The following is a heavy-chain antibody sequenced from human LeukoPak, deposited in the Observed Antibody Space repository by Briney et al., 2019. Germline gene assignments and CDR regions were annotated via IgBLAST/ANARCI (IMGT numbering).Heavy chain of an antibody. CDR2: ISPDGSEK. D-gene: IGHD3-16*02. V-gene: IGHV3-7*04. J-gene: IGHJ4*02. CDR1: GFTFSSNW. CDR3: ARVYH. Sequence: PGGSLRLSCAASGFTFSSNWMTWVRQVPGRGLEWVANISPDGSEKYYVESVKGRFTIPRDNAKNSLDLQMNSLRAEDTAVYYCARVYHWGQGTLVTVSS.